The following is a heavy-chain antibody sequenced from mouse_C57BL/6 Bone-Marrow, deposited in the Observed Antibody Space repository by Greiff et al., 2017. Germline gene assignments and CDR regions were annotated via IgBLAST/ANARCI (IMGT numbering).Heavy chain of an antibody. CDR3: ARAPHYYCLDY. D-gene: IGHD1-2*01. CDR2: IDPSDSYT. J-gene: IGHJ2*01. CDR1: GYTFTSYW. Sequence: QVQLQQSGAELVMPGASVKLSCKASGYTFTSYWMHWVKQRPGQGLEWIGEIDPSDSYTNYNQKFKGKSTLTVDKSSSTAYMQLSSLTSEDSAVYYCARAPHYYCLDYWGQGTTLTVSA. V-gene: IGHV1-69*01.